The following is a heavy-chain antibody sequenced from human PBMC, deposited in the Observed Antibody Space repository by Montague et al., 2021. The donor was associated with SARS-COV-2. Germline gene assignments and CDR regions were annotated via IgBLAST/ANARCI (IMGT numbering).Heavy chain of an antibody. J-gene: IGHJ5*01. Sequence: SETLSLTCSVSGYSISSGYFCGWLRQPPEKGLEWIGAIYHGGFTXXNPXXXSRLTMSLDTSKNQFSLRLSSVTAADTALYYCARAYCGGDCNYLYIWFDSWGQGALVTVSS. V-gene: IGHV4-38-2*02. D-gene: IGHD2-21*01. CDR3: ARAYCGGDCNYLYIWFDS. CDR2: IYHGGFT. CDR1: GYSISSGYF.